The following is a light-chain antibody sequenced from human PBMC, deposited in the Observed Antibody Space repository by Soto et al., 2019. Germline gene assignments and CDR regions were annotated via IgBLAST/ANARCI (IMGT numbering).Light chain of an antibody. J-gene: IGKJ4*02. CDR2: DAS. CDR1: QTVRNNY. V-gene: IGKV3-20*01. CDR3: QQTFSTQIS. Sequence: EFVLTQSPGTLSLSPGERATLSCRASQTVRNNYLAWYQQKPGQAPRLLIYDASSRATGIPDRFSGGGSGTDLTLTISRLEPEDFATYYCQQTFSTQISFGGGTTVEIK.